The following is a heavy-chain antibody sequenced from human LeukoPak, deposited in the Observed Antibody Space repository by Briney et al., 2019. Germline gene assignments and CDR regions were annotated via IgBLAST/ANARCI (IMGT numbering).Heavy chain of an antibody. D-gene: IGHD1-26*01. J-gene: IGHJ4*02. V-gene: IGHV3-9*01. CDR3: AKEGYSGSYYAY. Sequence: PGRSLRLSCAASGFTFDDYAMHWVRQAPGKGLEWVSGISWNSGSIGYADSVKGRFTISRDNAKNSLYLQMNSLRAEDTALYYCAKEGYSGSYYAYWGQGTLVTVSS. CDR1: GFTFDDYA. CDR2: ISWNSGSI.